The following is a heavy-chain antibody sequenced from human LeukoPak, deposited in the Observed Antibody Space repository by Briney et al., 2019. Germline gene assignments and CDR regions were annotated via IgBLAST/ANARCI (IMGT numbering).Heavy chain of an antibody. CDR1: GFTLSRYA. D-gene: IGHD4-11*01. V-gene: IGHV3-30*04. CDR2: ISYDGSNR. J-gene: IGHJ6*03. CDR3: AKVSTVTTYYYYYMDV. Sequence: GGSLRLSCAASGFTLSRYAIHWVRQAPGKGLEWVAVISYDGSNRYADSVNGRFTISRDNSKNTLYLQMNSLRAEDTAVYYCAKVSTVTTYYYYYMDVWGKGTTVTVSS.